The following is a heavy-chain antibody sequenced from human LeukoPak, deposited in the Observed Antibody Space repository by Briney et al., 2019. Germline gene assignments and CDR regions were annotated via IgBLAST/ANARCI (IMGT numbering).Heavy chain of an antibody. Sequence: GGSLRLSCAASGFTFSSYGMHWVRQAPGKGLEWVAFIRYDGSNKYYADSVKGRFTISRDNSKNTLYLQMNSLRAEDTAVYYCAKAAGGSGSYYTPLGYGGQGTLVTVSS. CDR3: AKAAGGSGSYYTPLGY. D-gene: IGHD3-10*01. CDR1: GFTFSSYG. CDR2: IRYDGSNK. V-gene: IGHV3-30*02. J-gene: IGHJ4*02.